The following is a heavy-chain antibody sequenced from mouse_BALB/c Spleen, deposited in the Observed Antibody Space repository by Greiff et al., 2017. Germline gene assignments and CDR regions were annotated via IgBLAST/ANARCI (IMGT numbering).Heavy chain of an antibody. V-gene: IGHV2-6-7*01. J-gene: IGHJ2*01. Sequence: QVQLKESGPGLVAPSQSLSITCTVSGFSLTGYGVNWVRQPPGKGLEWLGMIWGDGSTDYNSALKSRLSISKDNSKSQVFLKMNSLQTDDTARYYCARSDYYGSLYYFDYWGQGTTLTVSS. CDR2: IWGDGST. CDR3: ARSDYYGSLYYFDY. D-gene: IGHD1-1*01. CDR1: GFSLTGYG.